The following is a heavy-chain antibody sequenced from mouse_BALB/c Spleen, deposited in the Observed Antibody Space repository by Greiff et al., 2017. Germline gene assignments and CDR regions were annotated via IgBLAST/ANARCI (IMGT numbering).Heavy chain of an antibody. CDR1: GYAFSSYW. J-gene: IGHJ1*01. Sequence: QVQLKQSGAELVRPGSSVKISCKASGYAFSSYWMNWVKQRPGQGLEWIGQIYPGDGDTNYNGKFKGKATLTADKSSSTAYMQLSSLTSEDSAVYFCTMITTDWYFDVWGAGTTVTVSS. D-gene: IGHD2-4*01. V-gene: IGHV1-80*01. CDR3: TMITTDWYFDV. CDR2: IYPGDGDT.